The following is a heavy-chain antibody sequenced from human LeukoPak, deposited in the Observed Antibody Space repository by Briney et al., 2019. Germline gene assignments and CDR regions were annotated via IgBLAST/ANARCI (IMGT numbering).Heavy chain of an antibody. D-gene: IGHD3-22*01. V-gene: IGHV3-53*01. J-gene: IGHJ3*02. CDR3: ARAYYDSSGYYYDAFDI. CDR2: IYSGGST. CDR1: GFTVSSNY. Sequence: GGSLRLSCAASGFTVSSNYMSWVRQAPGKGLEWVSVIYSGGSTYYADSVKGRFTISRDNAKNTLYLQMNSLRAEDTAVYYCARAYYDSSGYYYDAFDIWGQGTMVTVSS.